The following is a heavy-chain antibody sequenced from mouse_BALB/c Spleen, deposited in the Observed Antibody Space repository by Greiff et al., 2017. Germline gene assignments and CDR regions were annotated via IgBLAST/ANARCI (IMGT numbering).Heavy chain of an antibody. CDR3: ARKDITTVVAHYFDY. V-gene: IGHV3-2*02. D-gene: IGHD1-1*01. J-gene: IGHJ2*01. CDR1: GYSITSDYA. Sequence: EVKLVESGPGLVKPSQSLSLTCTVTGYSITSDYAWNWIRQFPGNKLEWMGYISYSGSTSYNPSLKSRISITRDTSKNQFFLQLNSVTTEDTATYYCARKDITTVVAHYFDYWGQGTTLTVSS. CDR2: ISYSGST.